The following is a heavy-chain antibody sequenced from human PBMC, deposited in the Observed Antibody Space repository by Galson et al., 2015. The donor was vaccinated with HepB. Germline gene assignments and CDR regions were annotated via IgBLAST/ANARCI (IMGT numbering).Heavy chain of an antibody. CDR2: ISYDGSNK. V-gene: IGHV3-30*18. CDR1: GFTFSSYG. J-gene: IGHJ4*02. Sequence: SLRLSCAASGFTFSSYGMHWVRQAPGKGLEWVAVISYDGSNKYYADSVKGRFTISRDNSKNTLYLQMNSLRAEDTAVYYCAKDSEQQQLVLPSDYWGQGTLVTVSS. D-gene: IGHD6-13*01. CDR3: AKDSEQQQLVLPSDY.